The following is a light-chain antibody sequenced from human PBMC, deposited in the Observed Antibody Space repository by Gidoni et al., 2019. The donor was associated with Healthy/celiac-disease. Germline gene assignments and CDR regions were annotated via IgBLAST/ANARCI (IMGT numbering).Light chain of an antibody. CDR2: GKN. V-gene: IGLV3-19*01. J-gene: IGLJ2*01. CDR1: SLRSYY. CDR3: NSRDSSGNHVV. Sequence: SSELTPDPAVSVALGQTVMITCQGDSLRSYYASWYQQKPGQAPVLVIYGKNNRPSGIPDRFSGSSSGNTASLTITGAQAEDEADYYCNSRDSSGNHVVFGGGTKLTVL.